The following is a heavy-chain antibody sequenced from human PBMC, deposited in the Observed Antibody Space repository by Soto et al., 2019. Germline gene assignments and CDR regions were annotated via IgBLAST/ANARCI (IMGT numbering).Heavy chain of an antibody. D-gene: IGHD3-10*01. CDR2: IIPIFGTA. J-gene: IGHJ4*02. CDR3: ARVDYYGSGSYYKGFFGY. Sequence: SGKGSCKASGGTFSSYAISWVRQAPGQGLEWMGGIIPIFGTANYAQKFQGRVTITADESTSTAYVELSSLRSEDTAVYYCARVDYYGSGSYYKGFFGYWGQGTLVTVSS. V-gene: IGHV1-69*13. CDR1: GGTFSSYA.